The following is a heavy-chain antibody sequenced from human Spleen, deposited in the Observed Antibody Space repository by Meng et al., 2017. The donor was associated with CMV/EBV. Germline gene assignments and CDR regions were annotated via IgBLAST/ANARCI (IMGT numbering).Heavy chain of an antibody. CDR2: LYSDGTRI. V-gene: IGHV3-74*01. CDR1: GFTFSDYW. J-gene: IGHJ6*02. Sequence: GESLKISCAASGFTFSDYWMHWVRQAPGKGLVWLSRLYSDGTRIRYADSVKGRFTISRDNAKNTLYLQMNSLRAEDTAVYYCARDRDERDGGCGSSSCYGTDIWGQGTTVTVSS. D-gene: IGHD2-2*01. CDR3: ARDRDERDGGCGSSSCYGTDI.